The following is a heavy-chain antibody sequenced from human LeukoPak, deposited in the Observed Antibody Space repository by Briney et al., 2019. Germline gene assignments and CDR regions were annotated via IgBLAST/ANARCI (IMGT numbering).Heavy chain of an antibody. V-gene: IGHV3-7*01. J-gene: IGHJ6*03. Sequence: GGSLRLSCAASGFTFSSYWMSWVRQAPGKGLEWVANIKQDGSEKYYVDSVKGRFTISRDNAKNSLYLQMNSLRAEDTAVYYCARDSAPSPYYYYYMDVWGKGTTVTVSS. CDR3: ARDSAPSPYYYYYMDV. D-gene: IGHD1-26*01. CDR1: GFTFSSYW. CDR2: IKQDGSEK.